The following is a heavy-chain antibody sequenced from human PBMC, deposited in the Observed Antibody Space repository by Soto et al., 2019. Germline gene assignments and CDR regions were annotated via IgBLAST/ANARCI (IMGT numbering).Heavy chain of an antibody. D-gene: IGHD3-16*02. V-gene: IGHV1-18*01. CDR2: ISAYNGNT. CDR3: ARDRPILVRLGELSPIYYYYGMDV. CDR1: GYTFTSYG. Sequence: QVQLVQSGAEVKKPGASVKVSCKASGYTFTSYGISWVRQAPGKGLEWMGWISAYNGNTNYAQKLQGRVTMTTDTSTSTAYMELRSLRSDDTAVYYCARDRPILVRLGELSPIYYYYGMDVWGQGTTVTVSS. J-gene: IGHJ6*02.